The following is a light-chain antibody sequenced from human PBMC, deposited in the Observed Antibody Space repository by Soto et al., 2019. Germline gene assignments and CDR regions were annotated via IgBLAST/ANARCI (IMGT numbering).Light chain of an antibody. Sequence: DIVMTQSPDSLAVSLGERATINCKSSQSVLYSSNNKNYLGWYQQKLGQPPKLLISWASTRESGVPDRFSGSGSGTDFALTISSLQAEDVAVYYCQQYYGTPPYTFGQGTKLEIK. CDR2: WAS. CDR1: QSVLYSSNNKNY. J-gene: IGKJ2*01. CDR3: QQYYGTPPYT. V-gene: IGKV4-1*01.